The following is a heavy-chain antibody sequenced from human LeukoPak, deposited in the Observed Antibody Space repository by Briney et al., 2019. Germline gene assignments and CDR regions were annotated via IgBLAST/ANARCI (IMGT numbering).Heavy chain of an antibody. V-gene: IGHV3-30*18. CDR1: GFTFSSCG. Sequence: PGRPLRLSCAASGFTFSSCGMHGLRQAPGKGLEGVAVISCDGSNKYYADSVKGRFTISRDNSKNTLYLQMNSRRAEDTAVYYCAKDSAGDYYGSGGKGFDYWGQGTLVTVSS. CDR2: ISCDGSNK. J-gene: IGHJ4*02. CDR3: AKDSAGDYYGSGGKGFDY. D-gene: IGHD3-10*01.